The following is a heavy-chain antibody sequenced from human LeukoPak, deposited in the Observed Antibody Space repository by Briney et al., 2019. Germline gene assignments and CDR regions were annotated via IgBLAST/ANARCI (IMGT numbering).Heavy chain of an antibody. Sequence: GGSLRLSCAVSGFTFSGFWMSWSRQAPGKGLEWVAVISYDGSNKYYADSVKGRFTISRDNSKNTLYLQMNSLRAEDTAVYYCAKDRRIVATITQTYYYGMDVWGQGTTVTVSS. CDR1: GFTFSGFW. D-gene: IGHD5-12*01. J-gene: IGHJ6*02. CDR2: ISYDGSNK. CDR3: AKDRRIVATITQTYYYGMDV. V-gene: IGHV3-30*18.